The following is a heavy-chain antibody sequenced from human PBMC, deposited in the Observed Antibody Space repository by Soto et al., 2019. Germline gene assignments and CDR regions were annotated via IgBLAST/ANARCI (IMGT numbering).Heavy chain of an antibody. CDR2: IYYSGNT. J-gene: IGHJ4*02. Sequence: QVQLQESGPGLVKPSQTLSLTCTVSGGSTSSDNYWSWIRQPPGKGLEWIGHIYYSGNTDYNPSLKSRLAISIDTSKNQFSLKLSSVPAANTAVYFCAREGGESSDGLYYFDSWGQGSLVTVPS. V-gene: IGHV4-30-4*01. CDR3: AREGGESSDGLYYFDS. CDR1: GGSTSSDNY. D-gene: IGHD3-16*01.